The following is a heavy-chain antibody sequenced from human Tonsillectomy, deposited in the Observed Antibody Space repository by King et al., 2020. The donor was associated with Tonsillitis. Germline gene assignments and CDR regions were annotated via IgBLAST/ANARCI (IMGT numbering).Heavy chain of an antibody. CDR2: ISWNSGSI. CDR1: GFSFDDYA. J-gene: IGHJ4*02. D-gene: IGHD3-3*01. Sequence: VQLVESGGGLVQPGRSLRLSCAASGFSFDDYAMHWVRQAPGKGLEWVSGISWNSGSIGYADSVKGRFTISRDNAKNSLYLQMNSLRAEDTALYYCAKGYSITIPLGPIDWGQGTLVTVSS. CDR3: AKGYSITIPLGPID. V-gene: IGHV3-9*01.